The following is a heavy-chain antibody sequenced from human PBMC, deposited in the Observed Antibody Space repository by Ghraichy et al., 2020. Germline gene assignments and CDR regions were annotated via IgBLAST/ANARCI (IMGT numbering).Heavy chain of an antibody. V-gene: IGHV3-23*01. CDR1: GFTFGNYA. Sequence: RGSLRLSCAASGFTFGNYAMTWVRQATGKGLEWISGIGGSGGSTYYADSVKGRFTISRDNAKNTLYLQMNSLRAEDTAVYYCAKAWVYCGDVPSPPYNWFDPWGQGTLVTVSS. J-gene: IGHJ5*02. D-gene: IGHD2-21*01. CDR2: IGGSGGST. CDR3: AKAWVYCGDVPSPPYNWFDP.